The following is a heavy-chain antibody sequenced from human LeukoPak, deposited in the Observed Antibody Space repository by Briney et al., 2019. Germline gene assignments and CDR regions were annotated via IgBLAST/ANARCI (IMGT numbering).Heavy chain of an antibody. CDR3: TSDTYYYDSTGLGHWFDP. V-gene: IGHV1-2*02. CDR2: INPNSGGT. Sequence: ASVKVSCTASGYTFTGYYVHWVRQAPGQGLEWMGWINPNSGGTNYAQKFQGRVTMTWDTSISTAYMELSSLRSDDTAVYYCTSDTYYYDSTGLGHWFDPWGQGTLVTVSS. CDR1: GYTFTGYY. D-gene: IGHD3-22*01. J-gene: IGHJ5*02.